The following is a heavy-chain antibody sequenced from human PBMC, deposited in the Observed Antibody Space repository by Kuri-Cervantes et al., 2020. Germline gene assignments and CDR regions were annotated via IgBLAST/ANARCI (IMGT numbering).Heavy chain of an antibody. V-gene: IGHV1-8*01. CDR1: GYTFTSYD. D-gene: IGHD3-3*01. J-gene: IGHJ6*03. CDR2: MNPNSGNT. Sequence: ASVKVSCKASGYTFTSYDINWVRQATGQGLEWMGWMNPNSGNTGYAQKFQGRVTITADKSTSTAYMELSSLRSEDTAVYYCARGARFLEWLSYYYMDVWGKGTTVTVSS. CDR3: ARGARFLEWLSYYYMDV.